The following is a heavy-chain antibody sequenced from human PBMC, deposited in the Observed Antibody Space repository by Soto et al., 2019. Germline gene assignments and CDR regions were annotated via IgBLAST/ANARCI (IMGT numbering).Heavy chain of an antibody. Sequence: GGSLRLSCAASGFTFSSYWMSWVRQAPGKGLEWVANIKQDGSEKYYVDSVKGRFTISRDNAKNPLYLQMNSLRAEDTAVYYCVTGDSSSWYGGSYYDYWGQGTLVTVSS. D-gene: IGHD6-13*01. CDR1: GFTFSSYW. CDR2: IKQDGSEK. J-gene: IGHJ4*02. CDR3: VTGDSSSWYGGSYYDY. V-gene: IGHV3-7*01.